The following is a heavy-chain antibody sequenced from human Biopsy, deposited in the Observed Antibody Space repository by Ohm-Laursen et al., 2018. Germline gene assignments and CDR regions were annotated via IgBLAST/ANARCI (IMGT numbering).Heavy chain of an antibody. CDR3: AKDRRTMRVWYFDL. J-gene: IGHJ2*01. Sequence: SLRLSCAASGFTFATYGMSWVRQAPGKGLEWVSGISSTGNSTYYADSVKGRFTISRDNSKNTLYLQLNSLSVEDTALYYCAKDRRTMRVWYFDLWGRGTLVTVSS. D-gene: IGHD4/OR15-4a*01. V-gene: IGHV3-23*01. CDR2: ISSTGNST. CDR1: GFTFATYG.